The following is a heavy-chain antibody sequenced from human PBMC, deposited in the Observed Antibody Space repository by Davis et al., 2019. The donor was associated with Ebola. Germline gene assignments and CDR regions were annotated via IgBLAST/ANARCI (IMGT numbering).Heavy chain of an antibody. CDR3: ARQTYDGNFAYYYYGLDV. V-gene: IGHV4-34*01. Sequence: MPSETLSLTCAVYGGSLSGYYWSWIRQPPGKGLEWIGEINHSGSTNYNPSLKSRVTISVDTSKNQFSLKLSSVTAADTAVFYCARQTYDGNFAYYYYGLDVWGQGTTVTVSS. CDR2: INHSGST. D-gene: IGHD1-7*01. J-gene: IGHJ6*02. CDR1: GGSLSGYY.